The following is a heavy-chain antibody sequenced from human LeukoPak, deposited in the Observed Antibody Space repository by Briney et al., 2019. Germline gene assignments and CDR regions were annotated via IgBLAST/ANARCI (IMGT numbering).Heavy chain of an antibody. D-gene: IGHD3-22*01. Sequence: GGSLRLSCAASGFAFSSYAMSWVRQAPGKGLEWVSAISGSGGSTYYADSVKGRFTISRDNSKNTLYLQMNSLRAENTAVYYCAKDRYYYDRSGFDAFDIWGQGTMVTVSS. V-gene: IGHV3-23*01. CDR3: AKDRYYYDRSGFDAFDI. CDR2: ISGSGGST. J-gene: IGHJ3*02. CDR1: GFAFSSYA.